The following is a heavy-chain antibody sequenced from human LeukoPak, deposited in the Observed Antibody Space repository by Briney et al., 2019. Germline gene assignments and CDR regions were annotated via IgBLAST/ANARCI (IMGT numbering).Heavy chain of an antibody. J-gene: IGHJ6*02. Sequence: SETLSLTCTVSGGSISSGGYYWSWIRQHPGKDLEWIGYIYYSGSTYYNLSLKSRVTISVDTSKNQFSLKLSSVTAADTAVYYCAREGPGYCSSTSCLQRGGMDVWGQGTTVTVSS. CDR2: IYYSGST. D-gene: IGHD2-2*01. CDR1: GGSISSGGYY. CDR3: AREGPGYCSSTSCLQRGGMDV. V-gene: IGHV4-31*03.